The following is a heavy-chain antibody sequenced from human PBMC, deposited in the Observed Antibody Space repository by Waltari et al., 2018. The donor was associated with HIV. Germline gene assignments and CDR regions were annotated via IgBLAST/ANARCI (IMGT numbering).Heavy chain of an antibody. J-gene: IGHJ4*02. CDR2: MNPNSGNT. V-gene: IGHV1-8*01. D-gene: IGHD3-10*01. CDR3: ARGRVQVRGAMYYFDY. Sequence: QVQLVQSGAEVKKPGAYVKVSCKASGYTFTSSDINWVRQATGQGLEWMGWMNPNSGNTGYPQKFQGRVTMTRNTSISTAYMELSSLRSEDTAVYYCARGRVQVRGAMYYFDYWGQGTLVTVSS. CDR1: GYTFTSSD.